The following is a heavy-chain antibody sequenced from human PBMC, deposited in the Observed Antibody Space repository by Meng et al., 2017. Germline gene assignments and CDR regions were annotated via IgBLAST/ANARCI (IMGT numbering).Heavy chain of an antibody. Sequence: VKLQQVGAGLLKPSETLSLPCAVYGGSFSGYYWSWIRQPPGKGLEWIGEINHSGSTNYNPSLKSRVTISVDTSKNQFSLKLSSVTAADTAVYYCARVPTYYYDSSGYYLFDYWGQGTLVTVSS. V-gene: IGHV4-34*01. CDR3: ARVPTYYYDSSGYYLFDY. D-gene: IGHD3-22*01. J-gene: IGHJ4*02. CDR2: INHSGST. CDR1: GGSFSGYY.